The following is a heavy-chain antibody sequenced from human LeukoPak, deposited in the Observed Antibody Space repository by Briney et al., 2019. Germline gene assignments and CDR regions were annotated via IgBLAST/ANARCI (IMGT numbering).Heavy chain of an antibody. CDR3: GAYYDSSGYYYDAFDI. Sequence: GESLKISCKGSGYSFTSYWIGWVRQMPGKGLEWMGIIYPGDSDTRYSPSFQGQVTISADKSISTAYLQWSSLKASDTAMYYCGAYYDSSGYYYDAFDIWGQGTMVTVFS. CDR2: IYPGDSDT. CDR1: GYSFTSYW. J-gene: IGHJ3*02. D-gene: IGHD3-22*01. V-gene: IGHV5-51*01.